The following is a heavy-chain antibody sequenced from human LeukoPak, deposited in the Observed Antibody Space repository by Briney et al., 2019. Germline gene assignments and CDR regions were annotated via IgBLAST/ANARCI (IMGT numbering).Heavy chain of an antibody. CDR1: GFTFSSYA. D-gene: IGHD2-15*01. CDR3: AKVGYCSGGSCYYPPSDFDY. Sequence: GGSLRLSCAASGFTFSSYAMSWVRQAPGKGLEWVSAISGSGGSTYYADSVKGRFTISRDNSKDTLYLQMNSLRAEDTAVYYCAKVGYCSGGSCYYPPSDFDYWGQGTLVTVSS. J-gene: IGHJ4*02. V-gene: IGHV3-23*01. CDR2: ISGSGGST.